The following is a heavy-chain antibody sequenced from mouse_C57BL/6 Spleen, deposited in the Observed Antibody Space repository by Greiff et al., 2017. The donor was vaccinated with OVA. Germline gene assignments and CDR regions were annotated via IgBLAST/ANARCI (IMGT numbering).Heavy chain of an antibody. CDR2: IDPSDSYT. D-gene: IGHD2-4*01. CDR3: ARGGLRPSYWYFDV. J-gene: IGHJ1*03. CDR1: GYTFTSYW. V-gene: IGHV1-69*01. Sequence: VQLQQSGAELVMPGASVKLSCKASGYTFTSYWMHWVKQRPGQGLEWIGEIDPSDSYTNYNQKFKGKSTLTVDKSSSTAYMQLSSLTSEDSAVYYCARGGLRPSYWYFDVWGTGTTVTVSS.